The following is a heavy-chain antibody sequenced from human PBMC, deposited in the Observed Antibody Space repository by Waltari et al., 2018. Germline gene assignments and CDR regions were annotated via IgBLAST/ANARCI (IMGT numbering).Heavy chain of an antibody. D-gene: IGHD2-15*01. CDR1: VDSMGRTVL. CDR3: ARDRGRGLYLDS. J-gene: IGHJ4*02. CDR2: VHRSGRT. Sequence: QLQLQQSGPGLVKPSESLSLTCVAPVDSMGRTVLWNWVRQSPGKGLGWMGQVHRSGRTNYNPSLASRGSISVDTSNNQFSLKVTSPTAADTAMYYCARDRGRGLYLDSWGQGTLVTVSP. V-gene: IGHV4-4*02.